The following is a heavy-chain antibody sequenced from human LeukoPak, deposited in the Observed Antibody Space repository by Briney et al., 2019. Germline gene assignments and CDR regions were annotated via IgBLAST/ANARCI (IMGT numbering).Heavy chain of an antibody. V-gene: IGHV1-46*01. CDR1: GYSFTSYY. CDR3: ARDLGIQLWLHVPSGFDP. Sequence: ASVKVSCKASGYSFTSYYMHWVRQAPGQGLEWMGIINPSGDSTSYAQKFQGRVTMTRDMSTSTDYMELSSLRSEDTAVYYCARDLGIQLWLHVPSGFDPWGQGTLVTVSS. J-gene: IGHJ5*02. D-gene: IGHD5-18*01. CDR2: INPSGDST.